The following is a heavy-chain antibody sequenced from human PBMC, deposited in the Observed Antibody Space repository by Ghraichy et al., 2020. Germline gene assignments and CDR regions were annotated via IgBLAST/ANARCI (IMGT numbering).Heavy chain of an antibody. CDR3: ARGFTMVRGVLYYYYYYGMDV. Sequence: GGSLRLSCAASGFTFSSYWMSWVRQAPGKGLERVANIKQDGSEKYYVDSVKGRFTISRDNANNSLYLQMNSLRAEDTAVYYCARGFTMVRGVLYYYYYYGMDVWGQGTTVTVSS. V-gene: IGHV3-7*01. CDR1: GFTFSSYW. CDR2: IKQDGSEK. J-gene: IGHJ6*02. D-gene: IGHD3-10*01.